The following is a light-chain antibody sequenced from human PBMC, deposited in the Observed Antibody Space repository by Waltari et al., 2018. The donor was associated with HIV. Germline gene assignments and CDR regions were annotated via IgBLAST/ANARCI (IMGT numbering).Light chain of an antibody. V-gene: IGLV2-23*01. CDR3: SSYSDSAFLI. CDR1: SNDVGRFNF. CDR2: EGN. Sequence: QSALTQPASVSGSPGQPITISCTGTSNDVGRFNFVSWYQHHPGKAPKLIIYEGNKRPSGVSDRFSGSKSGNTASLTISGLLAEDEADYSCSSYSDSAFLIFGGGTKLTVL. J-gene: IGLJ2*01.